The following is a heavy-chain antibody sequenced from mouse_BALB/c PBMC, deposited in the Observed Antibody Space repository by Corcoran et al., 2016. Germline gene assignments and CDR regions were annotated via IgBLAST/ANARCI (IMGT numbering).Heavy chain of an antibody. Sequence: EVQLQQSGAELVKPGASVKLSCTASGFNIKDTYMHWVKQRPEQGLEWIGRIDPANGNTKYDPKFQGKATITADTSSNTAYLQLSSLTSEDTAVYYCAEYGNFYAMDYWGQGTSVTVSS. V-gene: IGHV14-3*02. CDR2: IDPANGNT. D-gene: IGHD2-10*02. J-gene: IGHJ4*01. CDR1: GFNIKDTY. CDR3: AEYGNFYAMDY.